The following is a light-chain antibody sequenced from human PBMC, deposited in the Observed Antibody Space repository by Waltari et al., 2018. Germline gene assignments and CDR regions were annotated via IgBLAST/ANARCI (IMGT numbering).Light chain of an antibody. CDR2: KAS. Sequence: DIQMTQSPSTLSASVGDRVTITCRASQGISTWLAWYQQKPGKAPKLLNYKASTLEGGVPSRFSGSGSGTEFPLTISSLQPDDFASYYCQKYDNYPWTFGQGTKVEIK. V-gene: IGKV1-5*03. J-gene: IGKJ1*01. CDR1: QGISTW. CDR3: QKYDNYPWT.